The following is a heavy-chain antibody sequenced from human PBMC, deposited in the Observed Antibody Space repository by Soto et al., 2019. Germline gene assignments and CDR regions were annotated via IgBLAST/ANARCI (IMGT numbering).Heavy chain of an antibody. CDR3: VREVWGNYHPIHYYYYMAV. D-gene: IGHD4-4*01. CDR1: GGSISSGGYY. J-gene: IGHJ6*03. Sequence: SETLSLSCTVSGGSISSGGYYWSWIRQHPGKGLEWIGYIYYSGSTYYNPSLKSRVTISVDTSKNQFSLKLSSVTAADTAVYYCVREVWGNYHPIHYYYYMAVWGKGTTVTVSS. V-gene: IGHV4-31*03. CDR2: IYYSGST.